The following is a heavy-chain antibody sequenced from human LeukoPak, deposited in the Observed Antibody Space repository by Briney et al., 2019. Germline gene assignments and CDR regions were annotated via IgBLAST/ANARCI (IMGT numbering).Heavy chain of an antibody. J-gene: IGHJ6*03. CDR1: GFTFSSYE. D-gene: IGHD2-21*01. CDR3: ASWPFLAYCGGDCYLDV. V-gene: IGHV3-48*03. Sequence: GGSLRLSCAASGFTFSSYEMNWVRQAPGKGLEWVSYVSSSGSTIYYADSVKGRFTISRDNAKNSLYLQMNSLRAEDTAVYYCASWPFLAYCGGDCYLDVWGKGTTVTVSS. CDR2: VSSSGSTI.